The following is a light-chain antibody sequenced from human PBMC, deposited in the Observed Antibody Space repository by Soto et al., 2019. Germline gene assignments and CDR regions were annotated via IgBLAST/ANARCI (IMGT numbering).Light chain of an antibody. CDR3: QQRSNWPLFT. CDR2: DAS. J-gene: IGKJ4*01. CDR1: QRVSSY. V-gene: IGKV3-11*01. Sequence: EIVLTQSPATLSLSPGERATLSCRASQRVSSYLAWYQQKPGQAPRLLIYDASNRATGIPARFSGSGSGTDFTLTISRLQPEDFAVYYCQQRSNWPLFTFGGGTKVEIK.